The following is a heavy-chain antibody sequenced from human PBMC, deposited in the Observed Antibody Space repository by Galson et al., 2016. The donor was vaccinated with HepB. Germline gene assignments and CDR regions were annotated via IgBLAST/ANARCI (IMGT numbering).Heavy chain of an antibody. CDR3: ARSFRDFVFEGSLYGLDV. J-gene: IGHJ6*04. CDR2: ISYTGSNE. V-gene: IGHV3-30*07. D-gene: IGHD2-21*01. Sequence: SLRLSCAASGFTFSLNTVHWVRQVPGKGLEWVALISYTGSNEIYAESVKGRFQISRDNSKNTLYLQMKSLRGEDTAVYYCARSFRDFVFEGSLYGLDVWGKGTTVTVSS. CDR1: GFTFSLNT.